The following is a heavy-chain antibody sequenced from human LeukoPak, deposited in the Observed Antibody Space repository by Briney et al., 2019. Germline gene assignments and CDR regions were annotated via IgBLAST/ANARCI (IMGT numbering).Heavy chain of an antibody. CDR2: MNPNSGNT. D-gene: IGHD3-3*01. V-gene: IGHV1-8*01. Sequence: GASVKVSCKASGYTFTSYDINWVRQATGQGLEWMGWMNPNSGNTGYAQKFQGRVTMTRNTTISTAYMELSSLRSEDTAVYYCARDGPIFGVVMVIDYWGQGTLVTVSS. J-gene: IGHJ4*02. CDR3: ARDGPIFGVVMVIDY. CDR1: GYTFTSYD.